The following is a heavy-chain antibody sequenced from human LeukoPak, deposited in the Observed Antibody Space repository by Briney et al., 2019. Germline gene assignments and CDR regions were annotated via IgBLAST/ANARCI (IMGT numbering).Heavy chain of an antibody. D-gene: IGHD2-21*02. CDR3: ARCIPSVVLTALHAFDI. CDR1: GASISSSSYY. CDR2: IYSSGST. J-gene: IGHJ3*02. Sequence: KPSETLFLTCNVSGASISSSSYYWGWIRQPPGKELEWIGSIYSSGSTYYNPSLKSRVTISLDTSKNFFSLRLSSVTAADTAVYYCARCIPSVVLTALHAFDIWGQGTMVTVSS. V-gene: IGHV4-39*02.